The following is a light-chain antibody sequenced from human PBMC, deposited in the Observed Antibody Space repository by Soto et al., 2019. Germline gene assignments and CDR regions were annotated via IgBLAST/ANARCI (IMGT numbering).Light chain of an antibody. V-gene: IGKV1-5*03. CDR3: QHYNSYSEA. CDR2: KAS. J-gene: IGKJ1*01. Sequence: DIQMTQSPSTLSGSVGDRVTITCRASQTISSWLAWYQQKPGKAPKLLIYKASTLKSGVPTRFSGSGSGTVFTLTISRLQPDDFATYCCQHYNSYSEAFGQGTKVELK. CDR1: QTISSW.